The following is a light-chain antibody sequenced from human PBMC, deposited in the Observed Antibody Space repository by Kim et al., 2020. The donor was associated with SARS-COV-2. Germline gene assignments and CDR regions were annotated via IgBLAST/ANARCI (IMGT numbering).Light chain of an antibody. CDR3: QSYDGSNHWV. Sequence: FMLTQPPSVSESPGKTVTISCTRSSGSIASDYVQWFQQRPGRAPTTVIYEDSQRPSGVPDRFSGSIDSSSNSASLTISGLKTENEADYYCQSYDGSNHWVFGGGTQLTVL. CDR2: EDS. CDR1: SGSIASDY. J-gene: IGLJ3*02. V-gene: IGLV6-57*04.